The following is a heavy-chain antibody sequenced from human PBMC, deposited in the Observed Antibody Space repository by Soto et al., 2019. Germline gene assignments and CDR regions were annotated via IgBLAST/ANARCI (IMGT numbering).Heavy chain of an antibody. J-gene: IGHJ6*02. D-gene: IGHD6-13*01. V-gene: IGHV4-59*01. CDR3: ARVVAAAGSVYYYGMDV. Sequence: QVQLQESGPGLVKPSETLSLTCTVSGGSISSYYWSWIRQPPGKGLEWIGSIYYSGSTNYNPSLKSRVTISVDTSKNQFSLKLSSVTAADTAVYYCARVVAAAGSVYYYGMDVWGQGTTVTVS. CDR2: IYYSGST. CDR1: GGSISSYY.